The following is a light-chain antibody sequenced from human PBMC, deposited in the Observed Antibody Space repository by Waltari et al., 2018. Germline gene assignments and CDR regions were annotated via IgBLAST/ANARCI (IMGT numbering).Light chain of an antibody. Sequence: QSALPQPPSASGSPGQSVTISCTGTSSAVGIYDYVSWYQQRPGKAPKLIIYAVTERPSGVPDRFSGSKSGTTSSLTVFGLQTEDEGTYYCGSYAGSKILLFGGGTELTVL. CDR3: GSYAGSKILL. CDR2: AVT. CDR1: SSAVGIYDY. J-gene: IGLJ3*02. V-gene: IGLV2-8*01.